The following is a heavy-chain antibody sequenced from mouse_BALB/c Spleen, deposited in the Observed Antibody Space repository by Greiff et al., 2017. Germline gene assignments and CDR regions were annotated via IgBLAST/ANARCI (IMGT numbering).Heavy chain of an antibody. D-gene: IGHD1-1*01. CDR2: IYPGDGDT. CDR3: ARLEYYGSSNYFDY. V-gene: IGHV1-80*01. CDR1: GYAFSSYW. J-gene: IGHJ2*01. Sequence: QVQLQQSGAELVRPGSSVKISCKASGYAFSSYWMNWVKQRPGQGLEWIGQIYPGDGDTNYNGKFKGKATLTADKSSSTAYMQLSSLTSEDSAVYFCARLEYYGSSNYFDYWGQGTTLTVSS.